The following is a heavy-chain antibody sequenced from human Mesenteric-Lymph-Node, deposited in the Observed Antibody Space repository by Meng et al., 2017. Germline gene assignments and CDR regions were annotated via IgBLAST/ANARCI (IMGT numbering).Heavy chain of an antibody. V-gene: IGHV4-59*01. J-gene: IGHJ4*02. CDR3: ARTNHHDSISYYFDY. CDR2: IYYSGST. D-gene: IGHD3-22*01. Sequence: GSLRLSCTVSDDSMNGYYWSWIRQSPGKGLDWIGYIYYSGSTSYNPSLKSRVTISVDTSKKQLYLNLRSVTAADTAVYYCARTNHHDSISYYFDYWGQGTLVTVSS. CDR1: DDSMNGYY.